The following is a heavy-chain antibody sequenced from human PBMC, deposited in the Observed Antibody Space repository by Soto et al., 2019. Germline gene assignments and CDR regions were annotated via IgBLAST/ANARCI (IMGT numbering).Heavy chain of an antibody. CDR2: IYWSGDK. CDR3: AHRARADPIEGGGYFDF. CDR1: GFSLSTSGVG. J-gene: IGHJ4*02. Sequence: SGPTLVNPTQTLTLTCTFSGFSLSTSGVGVGWIRQPPGKALEWLALIYWSGDKRYSPSLQGRSTITKDTSKNQVVLTMTNVDPVDTATYYCAHRARADPIEGGGYFDFWGQGALVTLSS. D-gene: IGHD3-16*01. V-gene: IGHV2-5*01.